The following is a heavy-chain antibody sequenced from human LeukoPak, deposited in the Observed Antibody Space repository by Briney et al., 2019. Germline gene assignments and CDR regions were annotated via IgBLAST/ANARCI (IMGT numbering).Heavy chain of an antibody. CDR1: GGSISSSNW. CDR3: ASSGYSGYDFLVY. Sequence: SGTLSLTCAVSGGSISSSNWWSWARQPPGKGLEWIGEIYHSGSTNYNPSLKSRVTISVDKSKNQFSLKLSSVTAADTAVYYCASSGYSGYDFLVYWGQGTLVTVSS. J-gene: IGHJ4*02. CDR2: IYHSGST. V-gene: IGHV4-4*02. D-gene: IGHD5-12*01.